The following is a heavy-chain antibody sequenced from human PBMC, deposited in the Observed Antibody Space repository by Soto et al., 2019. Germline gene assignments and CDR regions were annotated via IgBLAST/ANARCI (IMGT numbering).Heavy chain of an antibody. CDR2: ISGSGGST. CDR1: SGFTFSSYA. J-gene: IGHJ4*02. V-gene: IGHV3-23*01. D-gene: IGHD4-17*01. Sequence: EVQLLESGGGLVQPGGSLRLSCAASSGFTFSSYAMSWVRQAPGKGLEWVSTISGSGGSTYYADSVKGRFTISRDNSENTLYLQMNSLRAGDTAVHYCASREGTTEVIWGQGTLVTVSS. CDR3: ASREGTTEVI.